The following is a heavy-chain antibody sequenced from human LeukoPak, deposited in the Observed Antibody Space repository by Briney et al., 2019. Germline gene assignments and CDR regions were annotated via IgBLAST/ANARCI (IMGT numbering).Heavy chain of an antibody. J-gene: IGHJ4*02. V-gene: IGHV4-4*02. CDR2: VNLQGFT. Sequence: PSETLSLTCGVSGGSVTSTNYWTWVRQPPGKGLEWIGEVNLQGFTNYNPSLMGRVAISVDTFENHISLQLTSVTAADTAVYYCAREGGLYRPLDYSGQGTLVTVSS. CDR3: AREGGLYRPLDY. CDR1: GGSVTSTNY.